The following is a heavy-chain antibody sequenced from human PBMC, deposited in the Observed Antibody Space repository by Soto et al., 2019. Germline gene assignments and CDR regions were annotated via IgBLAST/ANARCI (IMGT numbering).Heavy chain of an antibody. D-gene: IGHD3-9*01. CDR2: INHSGST. CDR3: ASHRNYDILTGYYKSPGDFDY. CDR1: GGSFSGYY. J-gene: IGHJ4*02. Sequence: PSETLSLTCAVYGGSFSGYYWSWIRQPPGKGLEWIGEINHSGSTNYNPSLKSRVTISVDTSKNQFSLKLSSVTAADTAVYYCASHRNYDILTGYYKSPGDFDYWGQGTLVTVSS. V-gene: IGHV4-34*01.